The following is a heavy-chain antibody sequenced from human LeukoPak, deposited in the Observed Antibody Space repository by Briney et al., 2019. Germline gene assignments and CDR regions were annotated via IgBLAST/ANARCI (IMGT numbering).Heavy chain of an antibody. V-gene: IGHV6-1*01. CDR3: AREVSVALGY. CDR1: GDSVSSNTAA. CDR2: TYYRSKWYN. D-gene: IGHD6-19*01. Sequence: SQTLSLTCGISGDSVSSNTAAWNWIRQSPSRGLEWLGRTYYRSKWYNNYAVSVKSRITINSDSSKNQVSLQLNSVTPEDTAVYYCAREVSVALGYWGQGTLVTVSS. J-gene: IGHJ4*02.